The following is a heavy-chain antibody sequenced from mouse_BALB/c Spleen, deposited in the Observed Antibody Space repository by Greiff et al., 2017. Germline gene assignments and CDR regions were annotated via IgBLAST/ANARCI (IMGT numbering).Heavy chain of an antibody. V-gene: IGHV5-17*02. J-gene: IGHJ4*01. CDR3: ARFSNGNYGRAMDY. CDR1: GFTFSSFG. D-gene: IGHD2-1*01. CDR2: ISSGSSTI. Sequence: VQLKESGGGLVQPGGSRKLSCAASGFTFSSFGMHWVRQAPEKGLEWVAYISSGSSTIYYADTVKGRFTISRDNPKNTLFLQMTSLRSEDTAMYYCARFSNGNYGRAMDYWGQGTSVTVSS.